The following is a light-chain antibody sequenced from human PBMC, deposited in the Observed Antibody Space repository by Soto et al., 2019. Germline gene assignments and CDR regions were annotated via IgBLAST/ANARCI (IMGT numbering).Light chain of an antibody. CDR3: QQCISWPPT. Sequence: EIVLKQSPATLSLTPGERATLSCRASQSVTNYLAWYQQKPGQPPRLLIFDASNRATAIPARFSGSGSGTDFTLTISSLEPGDFAVYYCQQCISWPPTFGQGTRLEIK. CDR1: QSVTNY. V-gene: IGKV3-11*01. CDR2: DAS. J-gene: IGKJ5*01.